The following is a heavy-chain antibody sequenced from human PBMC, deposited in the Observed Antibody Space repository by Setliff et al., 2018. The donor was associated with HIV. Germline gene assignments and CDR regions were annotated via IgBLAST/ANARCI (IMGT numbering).Heavy chain of an antibody. CDR3: ARRGRTGNSYVLNWFDP. CDR1: GGSLSSGSHY. Sequence: SETLSLTCSVSGGSLSSGSHYCTWLRQAAGKGLEWIGHFYTSGTTNYNPSLESRVTISVDTSKNQFSLSLTSVTAADTAVYYCARRGRTGNSYVLNWFDPWGQGTLVTVSS. CDR2: FYTSGTT. J-gene: IGHJ5*02. V-gene: IGHV4-61*09. D-gene: IGHD5-18*01.